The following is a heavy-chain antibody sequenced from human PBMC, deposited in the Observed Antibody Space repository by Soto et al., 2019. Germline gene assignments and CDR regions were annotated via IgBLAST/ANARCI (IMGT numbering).Heavy chain of an antibody. V-gene: IGHV1-69*06. CDR2: IIPLFDAT. Sequence: QVQLVQSGAEVRKPGSSVKVSCKASGGTFTTYDISWVRQSPGQGLAWMGGIIPLFDATKYAQKFQGRVTIPADKATGTAYIELSSLRSEDTAMYYCARDRSSSWYNGTFYFDSGGQGTLVTVSS. CDR1: GGTFTTYD. D-gene: IGHD6-19*01. J-gene: IGHJ4*02. CDR3: ARDRSSSWYNGTFYFDS.